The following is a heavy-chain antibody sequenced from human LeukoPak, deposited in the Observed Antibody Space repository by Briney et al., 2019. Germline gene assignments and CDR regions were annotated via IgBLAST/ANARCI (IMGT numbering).Heavy chain of an antibody. D-gene: IGHD1-26*01. V-gene: IGHV1-69*04. J-gene: IGHJ4*02. CDR3: ARAGSLPTNYFDY. CDR1: GGTFSSYA. CDR2: IIPILGIA. Sequence: VASVKVSCKASGGTFSSYAISWVRQAPGQGLEWMGRIIPILGIANYAQKFQGRVTITADKSTSTAYMELSSLRSEDTAVYYCARAGSLPTNYFDYWGQGTLVTVSS.